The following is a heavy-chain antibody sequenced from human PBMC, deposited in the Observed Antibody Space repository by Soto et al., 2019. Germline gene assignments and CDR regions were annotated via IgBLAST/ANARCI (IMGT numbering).Heavy chain of an antibody. Sequence: GGSLRLSCAASGFTFSSYGMHWVRQAPGKGLEWVAVIWYDGSNKYYADSVKGRFTISRDNSKNTLYLQMDSLRAEDTAVYYCAREGPPHLNFYGSGRYYNNSFDPCGQGTLVTVS. J-gene: IGHJ5*02. CDR1: GFTFSSYG. D-gene: IGHD3-10*01. CDR3: AREGPPHLNFYGSGRYYNNSFDP. CDR2: IWYDGSNK. V-gene: IGHV3-33*01.